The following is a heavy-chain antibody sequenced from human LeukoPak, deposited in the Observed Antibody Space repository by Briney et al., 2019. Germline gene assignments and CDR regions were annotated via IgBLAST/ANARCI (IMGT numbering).Heavy chain of an antibody. CDR1: GGTFSRYA. J-gene: IGHJ6*02. Sequence: GASVKVSCKASGGTFSRYAISWVRQAPGQGLEWMGGISPIFGTVNYAQKFQGRVTITADESTSTAYMEVSSLRSEDTAVYYCARDGDYSTDDYYYGMDVWGQGTTVTVSS. V-gene: IGHV1-69*01. D-gene: IGHD4-11*01. CDR3: ARDGDYSTDDYYYGMDV. CDR2: ISPIFGTV.